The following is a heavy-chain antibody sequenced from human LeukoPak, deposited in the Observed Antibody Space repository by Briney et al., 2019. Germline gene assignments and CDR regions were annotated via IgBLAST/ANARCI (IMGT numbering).Heavy chain of an antibody. V-gene: IGHV4-39*07. D-gene: IGHD3-22*01. Sequence: PSETLSLTCTVSGGSISSSSYYWGWIRQPPGKGLEWIGSIYYSGSTYYNPSLKSRVTISVDTSKNQFSLKLSSVTAADTAVYYCARGGSSGYYNWFDPWGQGTLVTVSS. J-gene: IGHJ5*02. CDR1: GGSISSSSYY. CDR3: ARGGSSGYYNWFDP. CDR2: IYYSGST.